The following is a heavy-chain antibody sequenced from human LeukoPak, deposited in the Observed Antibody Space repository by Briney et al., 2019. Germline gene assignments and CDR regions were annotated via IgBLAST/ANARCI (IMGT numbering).Heavy chain of an antibody. V-gene: IGHV4-38-2*02. J-gene: IGHJ4*02. D-gene: IGHD6-13*01. CDR2: IYHSGST. CDR1: GYSINSRYF. Sequence: SETLSLTCTVSGYSINSRYFWGWIRQPPGKGLEWIGSIYHSGSTYYNPSLKSRVTISVDTSKNQFSLKLSSVTAADTAVYYCARRAFSWYYFDYWGQGTLVTVSS. CDR3: ARRAFSWYYFDY.